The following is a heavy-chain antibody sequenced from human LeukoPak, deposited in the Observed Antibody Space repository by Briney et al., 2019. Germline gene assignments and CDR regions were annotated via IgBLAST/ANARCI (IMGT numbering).Heavy chain of an antibody. D-gene: IGHD3-22*01. V-gene: IGHV1-2*06. CDR3: ARDPYYYDSSGYSDY. CDR1: GDTFTGYY. Sequence: GASGKVSCKASGDTFTGYYMHWVRQAPGQGLEWMGRINPNSGGTNYAQKFQGRVTMTRDTSISTAYMELSRLRSDDTAVYYCARDPYYYDSSGYSDYWGQGTLVTVSS. CDR2: INPNSGGT. J-gene: IGHJ4*02.